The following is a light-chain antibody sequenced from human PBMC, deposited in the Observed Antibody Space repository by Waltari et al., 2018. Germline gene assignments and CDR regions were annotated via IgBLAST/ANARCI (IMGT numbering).Light chain of an antibody. V-gene: IGKV3-20*01. CDR1: QSVSSSY. CDR3: QQYATSPYT. CDR2: GAS. J-gene: IGKJ2*01. Sequence: EIVLTQSPGTLSLSPGERATLSCRASQSVSSSYLAWYQQKPGQAPGLLIYGASGRATGIPDRFSGVGSGTDFTLTINRLGPEDFAVYYCQQYATSPYTFGQGTKLEIK.